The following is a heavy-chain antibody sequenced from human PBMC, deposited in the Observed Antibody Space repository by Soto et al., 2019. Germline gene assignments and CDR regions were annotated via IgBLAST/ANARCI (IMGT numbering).Heavy chain of an antibody. D-gene: IGHD2-15*01. CDR2: IYYSGST. J-gene: IGHJ4*02. CDR3: AREGYCSGGSCYYFDY. Sequence: QVQLQESGPGLVKPSQTLSLTCTVSGGSISSGDYYWSWIRQPPGKGLEWIGYIYYSGSTYYNPSLKSRVTISVDTSKNQFSLKLSSVTAADTAVYYCAREGYCSGGSCYYFDYWGQGTLVTVSS. CDR1: GGSISSGDYY. V-gene: IGHV4-30-4*01.